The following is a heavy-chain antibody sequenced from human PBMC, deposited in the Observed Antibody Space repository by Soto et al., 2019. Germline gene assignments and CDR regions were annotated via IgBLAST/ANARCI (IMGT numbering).Heavy chain of an antibody. CDR3: ARDLEYSSSSYGMDV. V-gene: IGHV1-2*02. CDR1: GDTFTGYY. Sequence: ASVKLSCKDSGDTFTGYYMHWVRQAPGQGLEWMGWINPNSGGTNYAQKFQGRVTMTRDTSISTAYMELSRLRSDDTAVYYCARDLEYSSSSYGMDVWGQGTTVTVSS. D-gene: IGHD6-13*01. CDR2: INPNSGGT. J-gene: IGHJ6*02.